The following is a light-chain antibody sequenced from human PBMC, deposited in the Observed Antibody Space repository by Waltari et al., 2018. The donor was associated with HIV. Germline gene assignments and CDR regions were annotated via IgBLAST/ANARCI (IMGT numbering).Light chain of an antibody. CDR2: KVS. Sequence: DIQMNQSPSPLSASVGDRVTITCRASRNIRNWLAWYQQKQGKAPKLLIYKVSTLESGVPSRFSGSGAGTEFTLTISGLQADDSATYYCQQFNYFWTFGQGTKVEIK. CDR1: RNIRNW. CDR3: QQFNYFWT. V-gene: IGKV1-5*03. J-gene: IGKJ1*01.